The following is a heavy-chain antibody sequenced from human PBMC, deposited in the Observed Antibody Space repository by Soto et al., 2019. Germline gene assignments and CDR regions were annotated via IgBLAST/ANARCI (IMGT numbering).Heavy chain of an antibody. D-gene: IGHD5-18*01. CDR2: ISGSGGST. CDR3: AKDLGYSYGYYYYGMDV. Sequence: GGSLRLSCAASGFTFSSYAMSWVRQAPGKGLEWVSAISGSGGSTYYADSVKGRFTISRDNSKNTLYLQMNSLRAGDTAVYYCAKDLGYSYGYYYYGMDVWGQGTTVTVSS. CDR1: GFTFSSYA. V-gene: IGHV3-23*01. J-gene: IGHJ6*02.